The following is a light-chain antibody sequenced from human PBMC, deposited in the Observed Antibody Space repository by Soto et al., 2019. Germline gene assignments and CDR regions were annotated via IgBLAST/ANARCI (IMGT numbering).Light chain of an antibody. CDR1: QSVSSN. CDR2: GAS. V-gene: IGKV3-15*01. Sequence: IVMTQSPATLSVSPGERATLSCRASQSVSSNLAWYQQKPGQAPRLLIYGASTRATGIPARFSGSGSGTDFTLTISSLQSEDFVVYYCQQYNNWPPWTFGQGTKVEIK. CDR3: QQYNNWPPWT. J-gene: IGKJ1*01.